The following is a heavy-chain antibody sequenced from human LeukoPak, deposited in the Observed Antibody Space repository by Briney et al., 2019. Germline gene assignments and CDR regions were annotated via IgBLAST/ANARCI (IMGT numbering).Heavy chain of an antibody. CDR1: GGSFSGYY. J-gene: IGHJ4*02. CDR3: ARGPGIAAAGTFDY. D-gene: IGHD6-13*01. Sequence: KTSETLSLTCAVYGGSFSGYYWSWIRQPPGKGLEWIGEINHSGSTNYNPSLKSRVTISVDTSKNQFSLKLSSVTAADTAVYYCARGPGIAAAGTFDYWGQGTLVTVSS. V-gene: IGHV4-34*01. CDR2: INHSGST.